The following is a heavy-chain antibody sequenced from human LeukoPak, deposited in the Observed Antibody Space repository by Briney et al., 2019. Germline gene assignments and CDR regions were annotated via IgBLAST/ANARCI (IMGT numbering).Heavy chain of an antibody. CDR2: IHYSGST. D-gene: IGHD6-13*01. J-gene: IGHJ4*02. CDR1: GGSISSYY. V-gene: IGHV4-59*08. CDR3: ARREGYSSSPLDY. Sequence: SETLCLTCTVSGGSISSYYWSWIRQAPGKGLEWIGYIHYSGSTHYNPSLKSRVTISVDTSKNRFSLKLSSVTAADTAVYYCARREGYSSSPLDYWGQGTLVPGSS.